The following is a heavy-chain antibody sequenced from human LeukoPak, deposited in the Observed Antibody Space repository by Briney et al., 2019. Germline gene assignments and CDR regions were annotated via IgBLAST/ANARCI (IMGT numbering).Heavy chain of an antibody. V-gene: IGHV3-66*04. CDR2: IYSGGST. CDR1: GFTVGSNY. J-gene: IGHJ6*02. Sequence: TGGSLRLSCAASGFTVGSNYMSWVRQAPGKGLEWVSVIYSGGSTYYADSVKGRFTISRDNSKNTLYLQMNSLRAEDTAVYYCARRNQDYYYGMDVWGQGTTVTVSS. CDR3: ARRNQDYYYGMDV.